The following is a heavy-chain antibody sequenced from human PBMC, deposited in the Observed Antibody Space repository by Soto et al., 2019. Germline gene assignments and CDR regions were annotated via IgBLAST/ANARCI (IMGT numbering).Heavy chain of an antibody. Sequence: PSETLSVTCTVSGGSISRGDYYWSWIRQPPGKGLEWIGYIYYSGSTYYNPSLKSRVTISVDTSKNQFSLKLSSVTAADTAVYYCARLSGGDSGYDWNGRLRDFDYWGQGTLVTVS. D-gene: IGHD5-12*01. CDR3: ARLSGGDSGYDWNGRLRDFDY. J-gene: IGHJ4*02. CDR2: IYYSGST. V-gene: IGHV4-30-4*01. CDR1: GGSISRGDYY.